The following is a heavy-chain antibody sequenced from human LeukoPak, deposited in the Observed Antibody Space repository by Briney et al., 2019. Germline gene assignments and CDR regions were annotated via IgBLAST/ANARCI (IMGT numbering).Heavy chain of an antibody. CDR3: ARVRLGAPTRVFDY. CDR2: IRNKANSYTT. Sequence: GGSLRLSCAAPGFTFSDHYMDWVRQAPGKGLEWVGRIRNKANSYTTQYAASVNGRFTISRDDSKNSLYLHMNSLKTEDTAVYFCARVRLGAPTRVFDYWGQGSLVTVSS. V-gene: IGHV3-72*01. CDR1: GFTFSDHY. J-gene: IGHJ4*02. D-gene: IGHD1-26*01.